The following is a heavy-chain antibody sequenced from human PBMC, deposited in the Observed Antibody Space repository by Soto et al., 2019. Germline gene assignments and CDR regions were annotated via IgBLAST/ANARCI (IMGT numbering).Heavy chain of an antibody. D-gene: IGHD3-22*01. Sequence: SETLSLTCTVSGGSISSGDYYWSWIRQPPGKGLEWIGYIYYSGSTYYNPSLKSRVTISVDTSKNQFSLKLSSVTAADTAVYYCARYRSDYYDSSGYAKDDAFDIWGQGTMVTVSS. J-gene: IGHJ3*02. CDR1: GGSISSGDYY. CDR3: ARYRSDYYDSSGYAKDDAFDI. V-gene: IGHV4-30-4*01. CDR2: IYYSGST.